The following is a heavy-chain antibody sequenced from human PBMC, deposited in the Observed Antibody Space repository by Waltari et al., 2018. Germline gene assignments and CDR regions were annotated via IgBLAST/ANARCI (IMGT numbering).Heavy chain of an antibody. CDR3: ARISGYSYGYGDD. CDR1: GYSFTSYW. Sequence: EVQLVQSGAEVNKPGESLMIYCKGSGYSFTSYWIGWVRQMPGKGLEWMGISKPGDSETSNSQSIQGQVAISAGKSISTAYLQGSSLKDSDTTMYYCARISGYSYGYGDDWGQGTLVTVAS. D-gene: IGHD5-18*01. CDR2: SKPGDSET. V-gene: IGHV5-51*01. J-gene: IGHJ4*02.